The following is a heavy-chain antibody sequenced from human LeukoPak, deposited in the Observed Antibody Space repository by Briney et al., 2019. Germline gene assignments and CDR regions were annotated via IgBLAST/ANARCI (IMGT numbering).Heavy chain of an antibody. CDR3: ARDFDRAGGDYFDY. V-gene: IGHV4-4*07. D-gene: IGHD2-15*01. J-gene: IGHJ4*02. Sequence: SETLSLTCTVSGSSISAYYWTWIRRPAGKGLEWIGRIYTSDNTDYNPSLKSRVTMSVDKSKNQFSLKLTSVTAADTAVYYCARDFDRAGGDYFDYWGQGALVTVSS. CDR1: GSSISAYY. CDR2: IYTSDNT.